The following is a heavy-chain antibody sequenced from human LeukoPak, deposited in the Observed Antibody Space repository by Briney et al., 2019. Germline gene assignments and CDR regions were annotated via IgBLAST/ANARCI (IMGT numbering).Heavy chain of an antibody. D-gene: IGHD6-19*01. CDR1: GGSFSGYY. J-gene: IGHJ4*02. CDR3: AEGGQWLRV. Sequence: PSETLSLTCAVYGGSFSGYYWSWIRQPPGKGLEWIGRICTSGSTNYNPSLKSRVTMSVDTSKNQFSLKLSSVTAADTAVYYCAEGGQWLRVWGQGTLVTVSS. CDR2: ICTSGST. V-gene: IGHV4-59*10.